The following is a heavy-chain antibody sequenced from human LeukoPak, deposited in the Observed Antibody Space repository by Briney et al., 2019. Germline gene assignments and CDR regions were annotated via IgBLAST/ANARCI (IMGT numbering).Heavy chain of an antibody. D-gene: IGHD3-22*01. CDR3: ARGYYYDSSGYYGFFDY. V-gene: IGHV3-21*01. CDR1: GFTFSSYS. J-gene: IGHJ4*02. CDR2: ISSSSSYI. Sequence: GGSLRLSCAASGFTFSSYSMNWVRQAPGKGLEWVSFISSSSSYIYYADSVKGRFTISRDNAKNSLYLQMNSLRAEDTAVYHCARGYYYDSSGYYGFFDYWGQGTLVTVSS.